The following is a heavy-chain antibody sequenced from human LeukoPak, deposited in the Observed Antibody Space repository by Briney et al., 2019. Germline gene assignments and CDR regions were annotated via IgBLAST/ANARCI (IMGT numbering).Heavy chain of an antibody. V-gene: IGHV3-48*01. D-gene: IGHD4-17*01. CDR3: ARDPNCDYDFDF. CDR1: GFTFSNYG. Sequence: GGSLRLSCAASGFTFSNYGLNWVRQAPGKGLEWVSYIGTSSSAIHYADSVKGRFTISRDNAKNSLYLQMNSLRAEDTAVYYCARDPNCDYDFDFWGQGTLVTVS. J-gene: IGHJ4*02. CDR2: IGTSSSAI.